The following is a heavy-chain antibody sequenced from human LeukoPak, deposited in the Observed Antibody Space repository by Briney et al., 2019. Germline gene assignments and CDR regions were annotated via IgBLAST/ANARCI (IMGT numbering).Heavy chain of an antibody. J-gene: IGHJ4*02. CDR1: GFTFSSYW. V-gene: IGHV3-7*01. Sequence: GGSLRLSCAASGFTFSSYWMSWVRQAPGKGLEWVANIKQDGSEKYYVDSVKGRFTISRDNAKNSLYLQMNSLRAEDTAVYYCAKDRASIVTGSYYRGYFDYWGQGTLVTVSS. CDR3: AKDRASIVTGSYYRGYFDY. CDR2: IKQDGSEK. D-gene: IGHD3-10*01.